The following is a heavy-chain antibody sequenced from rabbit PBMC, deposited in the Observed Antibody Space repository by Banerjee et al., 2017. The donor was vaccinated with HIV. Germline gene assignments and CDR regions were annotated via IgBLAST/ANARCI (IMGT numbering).Heavy chain of an antibody. CDR3: ARSDVDSYDDYGDPYYFNL. V-gene: IGHV1S45*01. CDR2: IYAGSSGST. CDR1: GFSFSSSYW. J-gene: IGHJ4*01. Sequence: QEQLEESGGDLVKPEGSLTLTCTASGFSFSSSYWICWVRQAPGKGLEWIACIYAGSSGSTYYASWAKGRFTISKTSSTTVTLQMTSLTAADTATYFCARSDVDSYDDYGDPYYFNLWGPGTLVTVS. D-gene: IGHD2-1*01.